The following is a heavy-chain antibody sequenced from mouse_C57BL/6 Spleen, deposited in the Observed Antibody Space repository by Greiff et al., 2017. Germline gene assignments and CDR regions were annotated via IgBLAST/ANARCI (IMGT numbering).Heavy chain of an antibody. CDR1: GFTFSDYG. V-gene: IGHV5-17*01. Sequence: EVQRVESGGGLVKPGGSLKLSCAASGFTFSDYGMHWVRQAPEKGLEWVAYISSGSSTIYYADTVKGRFTISRDNAKNTLFLQMTSLRSEDTAMYYCARTYYYGSPFDYWGQGTTLTVSS. CDR3: ARTYYYGSPFDY. CDR2: ISSGSSTI. J-gene: IGHJ2*01. D-gene: IGHD1-1*01.